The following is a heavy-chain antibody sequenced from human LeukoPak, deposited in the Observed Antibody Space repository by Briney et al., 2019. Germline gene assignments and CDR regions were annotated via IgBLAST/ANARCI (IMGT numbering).Heavy chain of an antibody. Sequence: GGSLRLSCAASGFTFSSYAMSWVRQAPGKGLEWVSAVSGSGGSTYYAVSVKGRFTISRDNFKNTLYLQMNSVRADDTAVYYCAKSWGYSYGSSYGMDVWGQGTTVTVSS. CDR1: GFTFSSYA. V-gene: IGHV3-23*01. J-gene: IGHJ6*02. CDR3: AKSWGYSYGSSYGMDV. CDR2: VSGSGGST. D-gene: IGHD5-18*01.